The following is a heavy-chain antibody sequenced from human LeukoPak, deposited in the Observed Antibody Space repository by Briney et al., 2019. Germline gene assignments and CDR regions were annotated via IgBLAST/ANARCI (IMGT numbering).Heavy chain of an antibody. CDR1: GGSFSGYY. J-gene: IGHJ4*02. CDR2: INHSGST. Sequence: SETLSLTCAVYGGSFSGYYWSWIRQPPGKGLEWIGEINHSGSTNYNPSLKSRVTKSVDTSKNQFSLKLSSVTAADTAVYYCARGHRGSSKLDYWGQGTLVTVSS. CDR3: ARGHRGSSKLDY. V-gene: IGHV4-34*01. D-gene: IGHD1-26*01.